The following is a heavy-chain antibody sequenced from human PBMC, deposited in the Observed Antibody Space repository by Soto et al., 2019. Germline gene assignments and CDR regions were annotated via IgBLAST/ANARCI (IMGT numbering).Heavy chain of an antibody. Sequence: GGSLRLSCAASGFIFSSDAMSWVRQAPGKGLEWVSAISGSGGSTYYADSVKGRFTISRDNSKNTLYLQMNSLRAEDTAVYYCAKKYCSSTSCYGNYFDYWGHGTLVTVSS. V-gene: IGHV3-23*01. CDR1: GFIFSSDA. D-gene: IGHD2-2*01. CDR2: ISGSGGST. J-gene: IGHJ4*01. CDR3: AKKYCSSTSCYGNYFDY.